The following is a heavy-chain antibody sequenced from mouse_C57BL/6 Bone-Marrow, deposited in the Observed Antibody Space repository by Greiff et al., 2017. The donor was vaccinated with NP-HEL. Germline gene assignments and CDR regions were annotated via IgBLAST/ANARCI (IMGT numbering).Heavy chain of an antibody. V-gene: IGHV1-72*01. CDR2: IDPNSGGT. CDR1: GYTFTSYW. CDR3: ARSSAARGLFDY. Sequence: QVQLQQPGAELVKPGASVKLSCKASGYTFTSYWMHWVKQRPGRGLEWTGRIDPNSGGTKYNEKFKSKATLTVDKPSSTAYMQLSSLTSEDSAVYYCARSSAARGLFDYWGQGTTLTVSS. J-gene: IGHJ2*01. D-gene: IGHD3-3*01.